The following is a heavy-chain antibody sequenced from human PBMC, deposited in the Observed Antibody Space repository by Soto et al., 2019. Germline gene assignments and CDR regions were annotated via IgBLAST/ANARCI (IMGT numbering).Heavy chain of an antibody. CDR2: IYHGGST. CDR3: ARRDWSGSTSHFYFDY. J-gene: IGHJ4*02. CDR1: GGSIISSNW. V-gene: IGHV4-4*02. D-gene: IGHD3-9*01. Sequence: PSETLSLTCAVSGGSIISSNWWNWVRQPPGKGLEWIGEIYHGGSTYYKPSLKSRVAMSVDTSKNQFSLKLTSATAADTAVYYCARRDWSGSTSHFYFDYWGQGVLVTVSS.